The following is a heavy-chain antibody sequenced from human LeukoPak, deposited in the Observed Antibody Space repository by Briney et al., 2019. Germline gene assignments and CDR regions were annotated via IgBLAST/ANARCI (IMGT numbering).Heavy chain of an antibody. V-gene: IGHV4-59*01. CDR2: IYYSGST. Sequence: NPSETLSLTCTVSGGSISSYYWSWIRQPPGKGLEWIGYIYYSGSTNYNPSLKSRVTISVDTSKNQFSLKLSSVTAADTAVYYCARVGWDTAMAFDYWGQGTLVTVSS. CDR3: ARVGWDTAMAFDY. CDR1: GGSISSYY. D-gene: IGHD5-18*01. J-gene: IGHJ4*02.